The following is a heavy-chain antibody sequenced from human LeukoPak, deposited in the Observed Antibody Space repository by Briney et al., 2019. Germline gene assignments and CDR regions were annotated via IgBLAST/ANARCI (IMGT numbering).Heavy chain of an antibody. Sequence: AASVKVSCTASGYTFTGYYMNWVRQAPGQGLEWMGWISAYNGNTNYAQKLQGRVTMTTDTSTSTAYMELRSLRSDDTAVYYCARDQYGYSSSWYVGDYWGQGTLVTVSS. CDR3: ARDQYGYSSSWYVGDY. V-gene: IGHV1-18*04. J-gene: IGHJ4*02. CDR2: ISAYNGNT. CDR1: GYTFTGYY. D-gene: IGHD6-13*01.